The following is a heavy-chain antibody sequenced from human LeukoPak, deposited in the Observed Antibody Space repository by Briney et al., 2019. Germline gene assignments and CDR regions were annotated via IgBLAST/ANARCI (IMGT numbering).Heavy chain of an antibody. J-gene: IGHJ5*02. Sequence: ASVKVSCKASGYTFTSYYMHWVRQAPGQGLEWMGIINPSGGSTSYAQKFQGRVTMTRYMATSKVYMELSSLRSEDTAVYYCARAGGGTVLRYFDWLSDNWFDPWGQGTLVTVSS. D-gene: IGHD3-9*01. CDR1: GYTFTSYY. CDR3: ARAGGGTVLRYFDWLSDNWFDP. V-gene: IGHV1-46*01. CDR2: INPSGGST.